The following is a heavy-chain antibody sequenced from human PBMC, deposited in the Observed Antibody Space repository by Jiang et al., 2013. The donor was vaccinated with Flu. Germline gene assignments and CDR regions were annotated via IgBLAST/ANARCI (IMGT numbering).Heavy chain of an antibody. CDR3: ARDRGYYDSLRGSWYFDL. CDR1: GFTFDDYG. Sequence: VQLVESGGGVVRPGGSLRLSCAASGFTFDDYGMSWVRQAPGKGLEWVSGINWNGGSTGYADSVKGRFTISRDNAKNSLYLQMNSLRAEDTALYHCARDRGYYDSLRGSWYFDLWGRGTLVTVSS. J-gene: IGHJ2*01. V-gene: IGHV3-20*01. CDR2: INWNGGST. D-gene: IGHD3-22*01.